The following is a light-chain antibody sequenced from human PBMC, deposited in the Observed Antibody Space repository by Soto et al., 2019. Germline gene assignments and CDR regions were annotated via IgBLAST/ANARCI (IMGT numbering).Light chain of an antibody. V-gene: IGKV2-28*01. Sequence: DIVMTQSPLSLPVTPGEPASISCRSSQSLLHSSGHNCLDCYLQKPVQSPQLLINFVSNRASGVPDRFSGSGSGTDFTLNISRVEAEDVGLYYCMQTLQTPLTFGGGTKVEIK. J-gene: IGKJ4*01. CDR3: MQTLQTPLT. CDR2: FVS. CDR1: QSLLHSSGHNC.